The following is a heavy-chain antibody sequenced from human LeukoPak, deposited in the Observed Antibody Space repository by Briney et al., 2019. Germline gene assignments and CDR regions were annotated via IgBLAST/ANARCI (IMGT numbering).Heavy chain of an antibody. CDR3: AKGSASWSTSPLDY. CDR1: GFTFTSYA. J-gene: IGHJ4*02. CDR2: ISAGGGTT. Sequence: PGGSLRLSCAASGFTFTSYAMSWVRQAPGKGLEGVSSISAGGGTTYYAASAKGRFTISRDNSKNALSLQMNSLRAEDTAVYYCAKGSASWSTSPLDYWGQGTLVTVSS. V-gene: IGHV3-23*01. D-gene: IGHD1-1*01.